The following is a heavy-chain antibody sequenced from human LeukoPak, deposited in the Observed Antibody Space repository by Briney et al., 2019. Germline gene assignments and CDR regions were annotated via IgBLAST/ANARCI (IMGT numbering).Heavy chain of an antibody. CDR1: GGSFSGYY. CDR2: INHSGST. CDR3: ARGRAAAGDFDY. J-gene: IGHJ4*02. V-gene: IGHV4-34*01. D-gene: IGHD6-13*01. Sequence: SETLSLTCAVYGGSFSGYYWSWIRQPPGKGLEWIGEINHSGSTNYNPSLKSRVTISVDTSKNQFSLRLSSVTAADTAVYYCARGRAAAGDFDYWGQGTLVTVSS.